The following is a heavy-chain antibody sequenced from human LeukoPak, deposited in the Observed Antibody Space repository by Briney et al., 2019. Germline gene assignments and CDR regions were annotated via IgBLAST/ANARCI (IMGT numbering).Heavy chain of an antibody. CDR2: INHSGST. Sequence: PSETLSLTCAVYGGSFSGYYWSWIRQPPGKGLEWIGEINHSGSTNYNPSLKSQVTISVDTSKNQFSLKLSSVTAADTAVYYCARASYYDYVWGSYRRYYFDYWGQGTLVTVSS. CDR1: GGSFSGYY. D-gene: IGHD3-16*02. V-gene: IGHV4-34*01. CDR3: ARASYYDYVWGSYRRYYFDY. J-gene: IGHJ4*02.